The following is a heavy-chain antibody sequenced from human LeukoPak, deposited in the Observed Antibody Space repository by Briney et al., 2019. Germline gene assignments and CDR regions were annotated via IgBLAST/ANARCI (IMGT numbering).Heavy chain of an antibody. CDR2: ISYDGSNK. V-gene: IGHV3-30-3*01. CDR1: GFTFSSYA. J-gene: IGHJ4*02. Sequence: GGSLRLSCAASGFTFSSYAMHWVRQAPGKGLEWVAVISYDGSNKYYADSVKGRFTISRDNSKNTLYLQMNSLRAEDTAVYYCAREGYYYDFDYWGQGTLATVSS. CDR3: AREGYYYDFDY. D-gene: IGHD3-10*01.